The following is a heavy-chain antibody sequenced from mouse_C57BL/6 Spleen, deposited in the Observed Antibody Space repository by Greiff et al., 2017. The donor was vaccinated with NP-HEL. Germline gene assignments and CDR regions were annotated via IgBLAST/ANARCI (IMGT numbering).Heavy chain of an antibody. CDR2: IYPRDGST. D-gene: IGHD1-1*01. J-gene: IGHJ1*03. CDR3: AKEPPLYYGSSYGYFDV. Sequence: VQLQQSDAELVKPGASVKISCKVSGYTFTDHTIHWMKQRPEQGLEWIGYIYPRDGSTKYNEKFKGKATLTADKSSSTAYMQLNSLTSEDSAVYVCAKEPPLYYGSSYGYFDVWGTGTTVTVSS. CDR1: GYTFTDHT. V-gene: IGHV1-78*01.